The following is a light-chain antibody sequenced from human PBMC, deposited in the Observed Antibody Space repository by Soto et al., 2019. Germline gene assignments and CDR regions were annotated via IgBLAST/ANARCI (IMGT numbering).Light chain of an antibody. J-gene: IGKJ1*01. CDR3: QHYTSYSEA. Sequence: IQMTLSPASLSSYVGDRVTMTCRASQGIRNDLGWYQQKPGKAPKRLIYAASSLQSGVPSRFSGSGSGTEFTLTISSLQPDDCATYYCQHYTSYSEAFGQRTKVDI. CDR1: QGIRND. V-gene: IGKV1-17*01. CDR2: AAS.